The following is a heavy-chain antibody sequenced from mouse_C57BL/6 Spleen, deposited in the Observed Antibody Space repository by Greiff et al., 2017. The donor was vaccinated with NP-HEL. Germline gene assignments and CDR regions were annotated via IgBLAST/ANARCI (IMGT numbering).Heavy chain of an antibody. J-gene: IGHJ4*01. CDR1: GFTFSSYG. CDR3: ARHPNAMDY. CDR2: ISSGGSYT. V-gene: IGHV5-6*01. Sequence: EVQGVESGGDLVKPGGSLKLSCAASGFTFSSYGMSWVRQTPDKRLEWVATISSGGSYTYYPDSVKGRFTISRDNAKNTLYLQMSSLKSEDTAMYYCARHPNAMDYWGQGTSVTVSS.